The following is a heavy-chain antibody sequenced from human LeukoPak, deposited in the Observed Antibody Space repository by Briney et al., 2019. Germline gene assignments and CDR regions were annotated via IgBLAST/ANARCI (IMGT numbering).Heavy chain of an antibody. CDR3: ASVSVWELATHTGGSFDY. J-gene: IGHJ4*02. V-gene: IGHV4-30-4*01. Sequence: PSQTLSLTCTVSGGLISRIEYYWGWVRQSPVKGLEWLGHIYHTGTTLYSPHLNNRLTVSVDSSKNQFSLTLNSVTAADTAVYYCASVSVWELATHTGGSFDYWGRGILVTVSS. CDR1: GGLISRIEYY. D-gene: IGHD1-26*01. CDR2: IYHTGTT.